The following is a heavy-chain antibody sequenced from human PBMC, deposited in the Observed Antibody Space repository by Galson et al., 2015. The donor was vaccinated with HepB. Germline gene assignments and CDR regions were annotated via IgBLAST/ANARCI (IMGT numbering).Heavy chain of an antibody. J-gene: IGHJ3*02. CDR1: GGSISSSSYY. V-gene: IGHV4-39*01. Sequence: SETLSLTCTVSGGSISSSSYYWGWIRQPPGKGLEWIGSIYYSGSTYYNPSLKSRVTISVDTSKNQFSLKLSSVTAADTAVYYCARHSNRYFDWLRDLRAFDIWGQGTMVTVSS. CDR3: ARHSNRYFDWLRDLRAFDI. CDR2: IYYSGST. D-gene: IGHD3-9*01.